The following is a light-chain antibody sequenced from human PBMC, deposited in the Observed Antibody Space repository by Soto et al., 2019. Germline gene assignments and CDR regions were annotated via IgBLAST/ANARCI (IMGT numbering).Light chain of an antibody. CDR3: MQARQTPPWT. CDR1: QSLLHSNGYDY. CDR2: SGS. V-gene: IGKV2-28*01. Sequence: DIVLTQSPLSLPVTPGEPASISCRSSQSLLHSNGYDYLDWYLQRPGQSPQLLIYSGSNRASGVPDRVSGSGSGTDFTLTISRVEAEDVGVYYCMQARQTPPWTFGPGTRVDMK. J-gene: IGKJ1*01.